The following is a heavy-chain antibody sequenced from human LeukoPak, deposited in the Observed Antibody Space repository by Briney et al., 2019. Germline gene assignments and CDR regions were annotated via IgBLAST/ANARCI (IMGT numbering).Heavy chain of an antibody. CDR1: GFTFSGSA. D-gene: IGHD3-22*01. CDR2: IRSKANSYAT. Sequence: GGSLRLSCAASGFTFSGSAMHWVRQASGKGLEWVGRIRSKANSYATAYAASVKGRFTISRDDSKNTAYLQMNSLKTEDTAVYYCTRHWDRGSSGYYAGFDYWGQGTLSPSPQ. J-gene: IGHJ4*02. V-gene: IGHV3-73*01. CDR3: TRHWDRGSSGYYAGFDY.